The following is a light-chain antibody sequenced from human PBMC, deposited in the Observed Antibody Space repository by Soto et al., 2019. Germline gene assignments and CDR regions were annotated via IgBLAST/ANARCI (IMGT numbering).Light chain of an antibody. Sequence: DILLTQSPSTLSASVGDRVTISCRASQSINKWLAWYQHKPGKAPNLLISEVSTLHSGVPSRFSGSGSGTEFTLTISSLRPDDFATYYCQHYSGDRATFGQGTKVEI. CDR2: EVS. V-gene: IGKV1-5*03. CDR3: QHYSGDRAT. CDR1: QSINKW. J-gene: IGKJ1*01.